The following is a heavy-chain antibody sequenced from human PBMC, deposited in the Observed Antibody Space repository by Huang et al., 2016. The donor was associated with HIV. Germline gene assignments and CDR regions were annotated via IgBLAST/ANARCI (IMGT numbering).Heavy chain of an antibody. V-gene: IGHV4-59*01. CDR3: ASASIAARRWFDP. Sequence: QVQLQESGPGLVKPSEILSLTCTVSGGSMSSYYWSWIRQPPGKGLEWIGYIYYSGSTNYNPSLKSRGTISVDTSKNQFSLRLSSVTAADTAVYYCASASIAARRWFDPWGQGSLVTVSS. J-gene: IGHJ5*02. CDR1: GGSMSSYY. CDR2: IYYSGST. D-gene: IGHD6-6*01.